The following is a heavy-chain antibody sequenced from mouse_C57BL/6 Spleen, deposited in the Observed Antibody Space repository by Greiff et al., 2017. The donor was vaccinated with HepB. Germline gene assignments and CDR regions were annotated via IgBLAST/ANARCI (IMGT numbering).Heavy chain of an antibody. V-gene: IGHV5-4*01. CDR2: ISDGGSYT. CDR1: GFTFSSYA. D-gene: IGHD2-4*01. J-gene: IGHJ3*01. CDR3: ARDEWDYDAWFAY. Sequence: EVMLVESGGGLVKPGGSLKLSCAASGFTFSSYAMSWVRQTPEKRLEWVATISDGGSYTYYPDNVKGRFTISRDNAKNNLYLQMSHLKSEDTAMYYCARDEWDYDAWFAYWGQGTLVTVSA.